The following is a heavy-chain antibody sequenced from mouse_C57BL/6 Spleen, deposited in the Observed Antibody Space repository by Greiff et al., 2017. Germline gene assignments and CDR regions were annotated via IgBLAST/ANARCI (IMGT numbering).Heavy chain of an antibody. V-gene: IGHV14-1*01. Sequence: VQLQQSGAELVRPGASVKLSCTASGFNINDYYMHWVKQRPEQGLEWIGRIDPEDGDTEYAPKFQGKATMTADTSSNTAYLQLSSLTSEDTAVYYGTTSIWLTGTCFDDWGQGTTLTVSS. CDR3: TTSIWLTGTCFDD. CDR2: IDPEDGDT. CDR1: GFNINDYY. D-gene: IGHD4-1*01. J-gene: IGHJ2*01.